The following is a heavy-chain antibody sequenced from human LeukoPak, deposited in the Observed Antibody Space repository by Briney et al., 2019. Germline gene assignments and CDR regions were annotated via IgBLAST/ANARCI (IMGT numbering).Heavy chain of an antibody. J-gene: IGHJ3*02. CDR2: MNPNSGNT. D-gene: IGHD3-22*01. CDR1: GYTFTSYD. Sequence: ASVKVSCKPSGYTFTSYDINWVRQATGQGLEWMGWMNPNSGNTGYAQKFQGRVTMTRNTSISTAYMELSSLRSEDTAVYYCASAYDSSGSYAFDIWGQGTMVTVSS. CDR3: ASAYDSSGSYAFDI. V-gene: IGHV1-8*01.